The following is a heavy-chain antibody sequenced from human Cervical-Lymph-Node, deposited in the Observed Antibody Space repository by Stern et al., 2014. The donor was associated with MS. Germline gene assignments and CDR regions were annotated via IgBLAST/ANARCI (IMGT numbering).Heavy chain of an antibody. Sequence: VQLVESGAEVKKPGASVKVSCKASGYTFTSYYMHWVRQAPGQGLEWMGIINPSGGSTSYAQKFQGRVTMTRDTSTSTAYMELSSLRSEDTAVYYCARDFVVVPAAFYYYYYYGMDVWGQGTTGTVS. D-gene: IGHD2-2*01. CDR2: INPSGGST. CDR3: ARDFVVVPAAFYYYYYYGMDV. V-gene: IGHV1-46*01. J-gene: IGHJ6*02. CDR1: GYTFTSYY.